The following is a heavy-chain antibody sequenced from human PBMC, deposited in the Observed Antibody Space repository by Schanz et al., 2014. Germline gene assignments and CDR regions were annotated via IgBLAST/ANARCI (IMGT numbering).Heavy chain of an antibody. Sequence: QVQLQESGPGLVKASETLSLTCAVSGGSISNNYWGWIRQPPGKGLEWLGYVYYTGSTKYKSSLRSRLTMSVDTSKHQFSLRLTAVTAADTAVYYCAGYDFGGNSSGDWGQGVLVIVSS. J-gene: IGHJ4*02. CDR3: AGYDFGGNSSGD. D-gene: IGHD2-21*02. CDR2: VYYTGST. V-gene: IGHV4-59*03. CDR1: GGSISNNY.